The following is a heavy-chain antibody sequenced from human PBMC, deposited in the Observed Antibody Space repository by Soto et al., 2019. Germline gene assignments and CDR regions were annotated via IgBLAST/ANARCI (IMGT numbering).Heavy chain of an antibody. V-gene: IGHV4-34*01. Sequence: QVQLQQWGAGLLKPSETLSLTCAVYGGSFSGYYWTWIRQPPGTGLVWIGEINHSGSTNYNPSLKSRVTISVDTSKTQFSLKLTSVTAADTAVYYCARDNITGLFDYWGQGTLVTVSS. CDR3: ARDNITGLFDY. J-gene: IGHJ4*02. CDR2: INHSGST. CDR1: GGSFSGYY. D-gene: IGHD2-8*02.